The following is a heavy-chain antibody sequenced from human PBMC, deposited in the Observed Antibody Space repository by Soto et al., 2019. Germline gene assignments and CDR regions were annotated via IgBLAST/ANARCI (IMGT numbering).Heavy chain of an antibody. V-gene: IGHV3-33*01. CDR1: GFTFSSYG. CDR2: IWYDGSKK. D-gene: IGHD1-1*01. Sequence: QVQLVESGGGVVQPGRSLRLSCAASGFTFSSYGMHWVRQAPGKGLEWVAVIWYDGSKKYYADSVKGRFTISRDNSKNTLYLQMNSLRAEDAAVYYCARGSPRNTAFHYWGQGTLVTVSS. J-gene: IGHJ4*02. CDR3: ARGSPRNTAFHY.